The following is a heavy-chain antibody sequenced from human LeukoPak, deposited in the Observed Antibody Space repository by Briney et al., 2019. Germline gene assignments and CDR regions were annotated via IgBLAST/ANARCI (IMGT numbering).Heavy chain of an antibody. J-gene: IGHJ4*02. V-gene: IGHV3-53*01. D-gene: IGHD1-7*01. Sequence: VSLRLSCAASGFTVSSNYMSWVRQAPGKGLEWVSVIFSGDNPDYADSVKGRFTISRDNSKNTLYLQMNSLRAEDAAVYYCARARAGTASDFDYWGQGTLVTVSS. CDR2: IFSGDNP. CDR3: ARARAGTASDFDY. CDR1: GFTVSSNY.